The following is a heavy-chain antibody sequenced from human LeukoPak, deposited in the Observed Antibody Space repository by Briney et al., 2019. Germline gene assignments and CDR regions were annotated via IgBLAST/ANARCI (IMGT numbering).Heavy chain of an antibody. CDR1: GGTFSSYA. V-gene: IGHV1-69*13. CDR2: IIPIFGTA. CDR3: ARGRFVPAAGSDYYYYYYMDV. J-gene: IGHJ6*03. Sequence: SVKVSCKASGGTFSSYAISWVRQAPGQGLEWMGGIIPIFGTANYAQKFQGRVTITADESTSTAYMELSSLRSEDTAVYYCARGRFVPAAGSDYYYYYYMDVWGKGTTVTVSS. D-gene: IGHD2-2*01.